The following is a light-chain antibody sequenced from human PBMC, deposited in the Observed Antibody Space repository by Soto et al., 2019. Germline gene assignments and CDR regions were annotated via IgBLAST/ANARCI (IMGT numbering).Light chain of an antibody. CDR3: QQRSNWPIT. Sequence: EIVMTQSPATLSLSPGERATLSCRASQSLTTDLAWYQQRPGQPPRLLIYGASTRATDFPARFSGSGSGTEFTLTISSLQSEDSAVYYCQQRSNWPITFGQGTRLEIK. CDR1: QSLTTD. CDR2: GAS. J-gene: IGKJ5*01. V-gene: IGKV3-15*01.